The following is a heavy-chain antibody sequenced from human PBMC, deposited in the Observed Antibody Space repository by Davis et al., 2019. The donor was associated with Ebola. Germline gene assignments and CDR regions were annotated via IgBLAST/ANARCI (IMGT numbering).Heavy chain of an antibody. V-gene: IGHV3-21*04. J-gene: IGHJ2*01. CDR2: ISSSSSYI. CDR3: ARTGGVVVPAAILGYWYFDL. Sequence: GGSLRLSCAASGFTFSSYSMNWVRQAPGKGLEWVSSISSSSSYIYYADSVKGRFTISRDNAKNSLYLQMNSLRAEDTAVYYCARTGGVVVPAAILGYWYFDLWGRGTLVTVSS. D-gene: IGHD2-2*02. CDR1: GFTFSSYS.